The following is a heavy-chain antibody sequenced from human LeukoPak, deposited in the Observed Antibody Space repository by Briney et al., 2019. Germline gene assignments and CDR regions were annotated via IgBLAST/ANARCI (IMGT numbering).Heavy chain of an antibody. J-gene: IGHJ2*01. Sequence: GGSLRLSCAASGFTVSSNYMSWVRQAPGKGLEWVSAISGSGGSTYYADSVKGRFTISRDNSKNTLYLQMNSLRAEDTAVYYCARGKLGYCSSTSCSWYFDLWGRGTLVTVSS. CDR1: GFTVSSNY. D-gene: IGHD2-2*01. CDR3: ARGKLGYCSSTSCSWYFDL. V-gene: IGHV3-23*01. CDR2: ISGSGGST.